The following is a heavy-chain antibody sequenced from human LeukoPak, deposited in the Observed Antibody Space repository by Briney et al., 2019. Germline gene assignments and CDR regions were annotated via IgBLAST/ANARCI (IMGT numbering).Heavy chain of an antibody. Sequence: SETLSLTCTVSGGSISGYYWSWIRQPPGKRLEWIGYINYSGSTYYNPSLKSRVTISVDTSQNHFSLRLTSVTAADTAVYYCARERGWYSGSYVDSWGQGTLVTVSS. V-gene: IGHV4-59*01. CDR3: ARERGWYSGSYVDS. CDR2: INYSGST. J-gene: IGHJ4*02. CDR1: GGSISGYY. D-gene: IGHD1-26*01.